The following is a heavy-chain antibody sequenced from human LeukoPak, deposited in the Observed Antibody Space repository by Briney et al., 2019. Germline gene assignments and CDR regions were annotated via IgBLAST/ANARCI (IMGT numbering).Heavy chain of an antibody. D-gene: IGHD6-19*01. J-gene: IGHJ5*02. V-gene: IGHV4-39*07. CDR1: GGSISSSSYY. CDR2: IYYSGST. CDR3: ARDLGYSSGRDLNWFDP. Sequence: SETLSLTCTVSGGSISSSSYYWGWIRQPPGKGLEWIGSIYYSGSTYYNPSLKSRVTISVDTSKNQFSLKLSSVTAADTAVYYCARDLGYSSGRDLNWFDPWGQGTLVTVSS.